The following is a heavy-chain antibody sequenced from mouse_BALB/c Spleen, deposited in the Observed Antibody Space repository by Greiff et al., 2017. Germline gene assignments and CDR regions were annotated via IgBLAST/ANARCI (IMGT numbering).Heavy chain of an antibody. D-gene: IGHD2-1*01. CDR3: ARGIYYGNSFDY. CDR1: GFTFSSFG. Sequence: EVQGVESGGGLVQPGGSRKLSCAASGFTFSSFGMHWVRQAPEKGLEWVAYISSGSSTIYYADTVKGRFTISRDNPKNTLFLQMTSLRSEDTAMYYCARGIYYGNSFDYWGQGTTLTVSS. V-gene: IGHV5-17*02. J-gene: IGHJ2*01. CDR2: ISSGSSTI.